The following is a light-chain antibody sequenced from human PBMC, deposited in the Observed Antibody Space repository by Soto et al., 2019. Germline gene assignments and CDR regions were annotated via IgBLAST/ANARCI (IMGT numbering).Light chain of an antibody. CDR2: EVS. CDR1: SSDVGGHNY. V-gene: IGLV2-14*01. J-gene: IGLJ1*01. Sequence: QSALTQPASVSGSPGQSITISCTGTSSDVGGHNYVSWYQHHADKAPKLMIYEVSNRPQGVSNRFSGSKSGNTASLTIYGLQAEDEADYYCISFSSSSTLYVFGTGTKLTVL. CDR3: ISFSSSSTLYV.